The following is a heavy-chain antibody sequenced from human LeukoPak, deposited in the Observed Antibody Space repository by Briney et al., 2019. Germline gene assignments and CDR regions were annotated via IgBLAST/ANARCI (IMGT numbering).Heavy chain of an antibody. J-gene: IGHJ4*02. CDR3: ARGLDAGGLGVWYYFDY. CDR1: GGTFSSYA. D-gene: IGHD3/OR15-3a*01. CDR2: IIPIFGTA. V-gene: IGHV1-69*05. Sequence: SVKVSCKASGGTFSSYAISWVRQAPGQGLEWMGGIIPIFGTANYAQKFQGRVTITTDESTSTAYMELSSLRSDDTAVYYCARGLDAGGLGVWYYFDYWGQGTLVTVSS.